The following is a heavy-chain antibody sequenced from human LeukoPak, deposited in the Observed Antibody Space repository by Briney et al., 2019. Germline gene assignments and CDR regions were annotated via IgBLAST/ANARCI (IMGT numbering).Heavy chain of an antibody. V-gene: IGHV3-11*01. D-gene: IGHD3-3*01. CDR1: GFTFSDYY. CDR2: ISSSGSTI. J-gene: IGHJ6*03. Sequence: GGSLRLSCAASGFTFSDYYMSWIRQAPGKGLEWVSYISSSGSTIYYADSVKGRFTISSDNAKNSLYLQMNSLRAEDTAVYYCARDGDSVYYDFWSGYYLDYYYMDVWGKGTTVTVSS. CDR3: ARDGDSVYYDFWSGYYLDYYYMDV.